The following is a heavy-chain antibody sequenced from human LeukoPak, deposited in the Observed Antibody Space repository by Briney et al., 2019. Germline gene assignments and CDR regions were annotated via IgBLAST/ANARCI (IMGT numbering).Heavy chain of an antibody. CDR2: ISSSSSTI. V-gene: IGHV3-48*04. CDR1: GFTFSSYS. CDR3: ASGNYFDY. J-gene: IGHJ4*02. Sequence: GGSLRLSCAASGFTFSSYSMNWVRQAPGKGLEWVSYISSSSSTIYYADPVKGRFTISRDNAKNSLYLQMHSLRVEATAAYSCASGNYFDYWGPGTLVTVSS.